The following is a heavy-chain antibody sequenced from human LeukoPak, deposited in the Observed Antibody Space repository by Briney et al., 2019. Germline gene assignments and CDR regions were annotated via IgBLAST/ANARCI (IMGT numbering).Heavy chain of an antibody. D-gene: IGHD3-3*01. J-gene: IGHJ6*02. CDR3: ARDRYDSYPMDV. CDR1: GCSISSGNYY. Sequence: TLSLTCTVSGCSISSGNYYWTWIRQHPGKGLEWIGYISYSGSTYYNPSLKSRVTLSVDTSENQFSLKLSSVTAADTAVYYCARDRYDSYPMDVWGQGTTVTVSS. CDR2: ISYSGST. V-gene: IGHV4-31*03.